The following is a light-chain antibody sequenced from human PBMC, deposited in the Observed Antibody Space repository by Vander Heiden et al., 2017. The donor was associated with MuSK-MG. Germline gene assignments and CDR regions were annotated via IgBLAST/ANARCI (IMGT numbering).Light chain of an antibody. CDR1: QGISSY. J-gene: IGKJ2*01. CDR3: QQLNSYPYT. CDR2: AAS. V-gene: IGKV1-9*01. Sequence: DIQLTKSPSFLSASVADRVTITCRASQGISSYLAWYQQKPGKAPKLLIYAASTLQSGVPSRFSGSGSGTEFTLTISSLQPEDFATYYCQQLNSYPYTFGQGTKLEIK.